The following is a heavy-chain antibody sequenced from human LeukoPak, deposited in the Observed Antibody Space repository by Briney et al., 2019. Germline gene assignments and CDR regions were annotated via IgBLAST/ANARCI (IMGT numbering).Heavy chain of an antibody. CDR2: IKNDGTVK. D-gene: IGHD6-13*01. CDR3: AKDSYSKGDY. J-gene: IGHJ4*02. CDR1: GFTFSSYS. V-gene: IGHV3-7*01. Sequence: GGSLRLSCAASGFTFSSYSMNWVRQAPGKGLEWVANIKNDGTVKDYVDSVKGRFTISRDNAKNSLYLQMNSLRAEDTAVYYCAKDSYSKGDYWGQGVLVTVSS.